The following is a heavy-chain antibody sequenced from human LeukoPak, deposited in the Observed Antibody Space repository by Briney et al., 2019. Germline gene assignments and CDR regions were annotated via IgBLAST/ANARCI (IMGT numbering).Heavy chain of an antibody. Sequence: ASVKVSCKVSGYTLTELSMHWVRQAPGKGLEWMGGLDPEDGETIYAQKFQGRVTMTEDTSTDTAYMELSSLRSEDTAVYYCATGGDLSSSPGAFDIWGQGTMVTVSS. CDR2: LDPEDGET. D-gene: IGHD6-6*01. J-gene: IGHJ3*02. CDR1: GYTLTELS. CDR3: ATGGDLSSSPGAFDI. V-gene: IGHV1-24*01.